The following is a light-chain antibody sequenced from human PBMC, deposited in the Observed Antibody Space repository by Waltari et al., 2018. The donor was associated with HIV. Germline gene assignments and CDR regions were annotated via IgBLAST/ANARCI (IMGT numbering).Light chain of an antibody. CDR3: SSYTSSSWV. V-gene: IGLV2-14*03. Sequence: QSALTQPASVSGSPGQSITISCTGISSDVDYYNYDCWYQQHPGKAPKLMSYDVTHRPSGVSNRFSGSKSGNTASLTISGLQAEDEADYYCSSYTSSSWVFGGGTKLTVL. CDR1: SSDVDYYNY. J-gene: IGLJ3*02. CDR2: DVT.